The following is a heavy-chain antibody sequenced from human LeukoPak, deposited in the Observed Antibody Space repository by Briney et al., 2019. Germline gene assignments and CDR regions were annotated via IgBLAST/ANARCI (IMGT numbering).Heavy chain of an antibody. D-gene: IGHD5-12*01. Sequence: QPGGSLRLSCAASGFTFSSYAMSWVRQAPGKGLEWVSAISAGGSTYYADSVKGRFTISRDRSKNTLYLQMNSLTVEDTAVYYCAKGAYDYVEIGYFDYWGQGTMVIVST. CDR1: GFTFSSYA. J-gene: IGHJ4*02. CDR2: ISAGGST. CDR3: AKGAYDYVEIGYFDY. V-gene: IGHV3-23*01.